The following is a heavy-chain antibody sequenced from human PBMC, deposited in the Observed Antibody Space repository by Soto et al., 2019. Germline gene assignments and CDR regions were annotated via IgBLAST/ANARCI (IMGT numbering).Heavy chain of an antibody. CDR1: GGTFSSYA. J-gene: IGHJ4*02. Sequence: ASVKVSCKASGGTFSSYAISWVRRATGQGLEWMGGMNPNCGNTNYAQKFQGRVTMTRNTSISTAYMELSSLRSEDTAVYYCARTLYGDNVDYWGQGTLVTVSS. CDR2: MNPNCGNT. V-gene: IGHV1-8*02. CDR3: ARTLYGDNVDY. D-gene: IGHD4-17*01.